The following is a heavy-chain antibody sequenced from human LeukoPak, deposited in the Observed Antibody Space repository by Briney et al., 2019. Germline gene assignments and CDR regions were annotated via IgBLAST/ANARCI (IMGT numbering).Heavy chain of an antibody. V-gene: IGHV3-7*01. CDR3: ATENRGDWSYWNVYYYCYMDV. CDR1: GFTFNTYW. Sequence: PGGSLRLSCAASGFTFNTYWMSWVRQAPGKGLEWVANIKQDGNDKYYVDSVKGRFTISRDNAKNLLYLQINSLRAEDTAVYYCATENRGDWSYWNVYYYCYMDVWGKGTTVTVSS. J-gene: IGHJ6*03. CDR2: IKQDGNDK. D-gene: IGHD1-26*01.